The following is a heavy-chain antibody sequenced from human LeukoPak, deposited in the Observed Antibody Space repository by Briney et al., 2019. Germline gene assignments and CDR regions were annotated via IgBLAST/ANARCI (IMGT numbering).Heavy chain of an antibody. V-gene: IGHV1-46*01. Sequence: ASVKVSCKASGYTFTSYYMYWVRQAPGQGLESMGIINPSGGSTSYAQKFQGRVTMTRDMSTSTVYMELSSLRSEDTAVYYCARGGHVRVYDSNAYYGHYWGQGTLVTVSS. D-gene: IGHD3-22*01. CDR1: GYTFTSYY. CDR3: ARGGHVRVYDSNAYYGHY. CDR2: INPSGGST. J-gene: IGHJ4*02.